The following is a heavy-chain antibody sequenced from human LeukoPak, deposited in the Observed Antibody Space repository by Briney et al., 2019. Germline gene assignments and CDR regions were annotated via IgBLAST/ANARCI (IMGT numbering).Heavy chain of an antibody. J-gene: IGHJ4*02. CDR2: ILRSGGST. CDR1: GFTFNTYD. D-gene: IGHD2-2*01. CDR3: AKGACLDY. V-gene: IGHV3-23*01. Sequence: GGSLRLSCAASGFTFNTYDMTWVRQAPGKGLEWVSVILRSGGSTYYADSVKGRFTISRDNSKNTLYLQMNSLRAEDTAVYYCAKGACLDYWGQGTLVTVSS.